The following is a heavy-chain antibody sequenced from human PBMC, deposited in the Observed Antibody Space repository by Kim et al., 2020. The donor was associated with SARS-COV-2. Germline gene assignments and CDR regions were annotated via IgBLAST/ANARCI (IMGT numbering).Heavy chain of an antibody. D-gene: IGHD2-15*01. CDR3: ARGGGNVVVVAAPNWFDP. J-gene: IGHJ5*02. Sequence: LKSRVTISVDTSKDQFSLKLSSVTAADTAIYYCARGGGNVVVVAAPNWFDPWGQGTLVTVSS. V-gene: IGHV4-31*02.